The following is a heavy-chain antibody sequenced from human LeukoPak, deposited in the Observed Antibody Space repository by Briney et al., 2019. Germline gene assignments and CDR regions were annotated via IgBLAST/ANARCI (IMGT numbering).Heavy chain of an antibody. CDR2: ISGSGGTT. D-gene: IGHD6-13*01. V-gene: IGHV3-23*01. CDR3: AKDHPTYSSSWYVTGLFDY. CDR1: RFTFTNYA. Sequence: GGSLRLSCAASRFTFTNYAMSWVRRAPGKGLEWVSAISGSGGTTHYADSVKGRFTISRDNSKNTLYLQMNSLRAEDTAVYYCAKDHPTYSSSWYVTGLFDYWGQGTLVTVSS. J-gene: IGHJ4*02.